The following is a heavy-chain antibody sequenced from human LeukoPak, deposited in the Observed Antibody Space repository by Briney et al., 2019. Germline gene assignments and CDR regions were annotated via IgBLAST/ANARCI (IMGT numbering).Heavy chain of an antibody. Sequence: SENLSLTCTVYAPSVSSYYWGWHRPPPGKGLEWIGYTYYSGSNNSNPSLRSRATISVDTSKHQFSLTLSSVTAEDTAVYYCARARRDYYGSGTYATILDVWGKGTTVTISS. D-gene: IGHD3-10*01. J-gene: IGHJ6*04. V-gene: IGHV4-59*02. CDR3: ARARRDYYGSGTYATILDV. CDR2: TYYSGSN. CDR1: APSVSSYY.